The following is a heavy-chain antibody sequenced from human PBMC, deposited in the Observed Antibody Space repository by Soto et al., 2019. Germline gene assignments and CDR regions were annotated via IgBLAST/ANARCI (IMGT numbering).Heavy chain of an antibody. CDR3: ARGWGIQLCDY. CDR1: VGILSSYA. J-gene: IGHJ4*02. D-gene: IGHD5-18*01. Sequence: VKFSRKACVGILSSYAMSWVRQAPGQGLEWMGVIIPIFGTANYAQRFQGIVTITADESTSTAYMELSSLRSEDTAVHYCARGWGIQLCDYWGQGTLVTVSS. CDR2: IIPIFGTA. V-gene: IGHV1-69*13.